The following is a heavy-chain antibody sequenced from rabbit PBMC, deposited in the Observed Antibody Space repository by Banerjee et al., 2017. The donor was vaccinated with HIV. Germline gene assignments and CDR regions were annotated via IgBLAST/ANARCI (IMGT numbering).Heavy chain of an antibody. Sequence: QEQLVESGGGLVKPEGSLTLTCKASGFSFSDRDVMCWVRQAPGKGLEWIACINAVTGKAVYASWAKGRFTFSKTSSTTVTLQVTSLTAADTATCFCARDLVGVIGWNFNLWGQGTLVTVS. D-gene: IGHD1-1*01. V-gene: IGHV1S45*01. CDR3: ARDLVGVIGWNFNL. CDR1: GFSFSDRDV. CDR2: INAVTGKA. J-gene: IGHJ4*01.